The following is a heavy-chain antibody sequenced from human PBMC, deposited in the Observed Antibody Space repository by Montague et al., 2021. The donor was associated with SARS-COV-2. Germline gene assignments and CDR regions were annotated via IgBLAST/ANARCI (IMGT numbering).Heavy chain of an antibody. D-gene: IGHD2-15*01. V-gene: IGHV4-4*07. J-gene: IGHJ4*02. CDR3: ARRVVAATPVVDY. CDR1: GEPISGFF. CDR2: IYASGGT. Sequence: SETLSLTCSVSGEPISGFFWNWIRQPAGKGLEWIGRIYASGGTDXXPSLESRVTMSVDTSKNQFSLKVNSVTAADTAMYYCARRVVAATPVVDYGGRGILVTVAS.